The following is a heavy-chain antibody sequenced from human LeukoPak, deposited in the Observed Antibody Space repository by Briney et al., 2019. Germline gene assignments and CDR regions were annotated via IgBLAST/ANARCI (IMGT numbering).Heavy chain of an antibody. J-gene: IGHJ4*02. CDR2: INHSGST. D-gene: IGHD3-10*01. CDR3: ARRSKYPILLWFGELPGLFDY. Sequence: SETLSLTCAVSGGSLSGYYWTWIRQPPGKGLEWIGEINHSGSTNYNPSLKSRVTTSVDTSKNQFSLKLSSVTAADTAVYYCARRSKYPILLWFGELPGLFDYWGQGTLVTVSS. V-gene: IGHV4-34*01. CDR1: GGSLSGYY.